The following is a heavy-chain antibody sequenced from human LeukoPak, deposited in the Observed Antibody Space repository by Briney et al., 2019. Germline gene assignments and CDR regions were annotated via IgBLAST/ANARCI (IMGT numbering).Heavy chain of an antibody. Sequence: GGSLRLSCAASGFTVSSNYMSWVRQAPGKGLEWVSVISAGNDIVYADSVKGRFSISRDSSKNTLYLQMNSLRVEDTAVYYCARENLAAAADYWGQGTVVTVSS. CDR3: ARENLAAAADY. J-gene: IGHJ4*02. CDR2: ISAGNDI. CDR1: GFTVSSNY. D-gene: IGHD6-25*01. V-gene: IGHV3-53*01.